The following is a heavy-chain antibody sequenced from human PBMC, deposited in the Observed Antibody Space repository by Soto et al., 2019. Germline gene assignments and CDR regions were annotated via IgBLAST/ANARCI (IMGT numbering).Heavy chain of an antibody. CDR1: GYTFTSYD. Sequence: ASVKVSCKASGYTFTSYDINWVRQATGQGLEWMGWINPKSGGTKYAQKFQGWVTMTRDTSISTAYMELNRLTSDDTAVYYCARMLSSFVMGNWFDPWGQGTLVTVSS. J-gene: IGHJ5*02. D-gene: IGHD6-6*01. CDR2: INPKSGGT. CDR3: ARMLSSFVMGNWFDP. V-gene: IGHV1-2*04.